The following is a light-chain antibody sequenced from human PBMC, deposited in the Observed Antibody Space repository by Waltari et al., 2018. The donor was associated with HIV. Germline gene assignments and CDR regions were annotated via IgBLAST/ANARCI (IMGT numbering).Light chain of an antibody. CDR1: SIGTQR. CDR2: DDI. J-gene: IGLJ3*02. Sequence: SYVLPQPPSVSVAPGQTAKIPCSGTSIGTQRVHWYQQKPGQAPVLVVYDDIDRPSGIPERFSGSNSGNTATLTISRVEAGDEADYSCQVWDSSSDHWVFGGGTKLTVL. CDR3: QVWDSSSDHWV. V-gene: IGLV3-21*02.